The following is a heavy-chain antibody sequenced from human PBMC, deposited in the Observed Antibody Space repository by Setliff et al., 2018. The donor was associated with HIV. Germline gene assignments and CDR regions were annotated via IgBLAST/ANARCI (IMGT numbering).Heavy chain of an antibody. CDR2: TTSNSDDW. J-gene: IGHJ4*02. Sequence: ASVKVSCKASGYTFTSYGISWVRQAPGQGLEWMGWTTSNSDDWRHARQFQGRVIMTEDTSTDTAYMELSSLTSGDAAVYYCATRTRWIQLSFDGIFDYWGQGTPVTVSS. CDR1: GYTFTSYG. V-gene: IGHV1-18*04. D-gene: IGHD5-18*01. CDR3: ATRTRWIQLSFDGIFDY.